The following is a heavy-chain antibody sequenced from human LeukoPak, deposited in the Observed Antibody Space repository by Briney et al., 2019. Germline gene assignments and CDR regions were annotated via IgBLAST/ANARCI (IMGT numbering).Heavy chain of an antibody. CDR1: GFTFSDYY. D-gene: IGHD3-10*01. CDR2: ISSSGSTI. CDR3: ARGLLWFGDPRSYGMDV. V-gene: IGHV3-11*01. Sequence: PGGSLRLSCAASGFTFSDYYMSWIRQAPGKGLEWVSHISSSGSTIYYADSVKGRFTISRDNAKNSLYLQMNSLRAEDTAVYYCARGLLWFGDPRSYGMDVWGQGTTVTVSS. J-gene: IGHJ6*02.